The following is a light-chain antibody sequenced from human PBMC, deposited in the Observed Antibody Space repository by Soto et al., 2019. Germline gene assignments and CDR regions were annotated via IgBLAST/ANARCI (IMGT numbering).Light chain of an antibody. V-gene: IGLV2-8*01. CDR3: KRKASTSLVV. J-gene: IGLJ2*01. Sequence: QSALTQPPSASGAPVQSVTISCTGPSSDVGGYNYVSWYQQHPGKSHKRMIYEVNKRTSGLPDRFPGYNSGHTASLTDSRLKAGHGGEFLCKRKASTSLVVFGGGTKLPVL. CDR1: SSDVGGYNY. CDR2: EVN.